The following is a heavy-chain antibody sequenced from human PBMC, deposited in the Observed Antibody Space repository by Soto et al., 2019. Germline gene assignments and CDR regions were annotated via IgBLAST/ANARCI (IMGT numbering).Heavy chain of an antibody. Sequence: AGPTLVNPTQPLTLTCTFSGFSLSTTGVGVSWIRQPPGKALEWLALIYWHDDERYSPSLKSRLTITKDTSKNQVVLTMTNMDPVDTATYYCAHRGGATVGLYYFDYWGQGALVTVSS. V-gene: IGHV2-5*01. CDR2: IYWHDDE. CDR1: GFSLSTTGVG. J-gene: IGHJ4*02. CDR3: AHRGGATVGLYYFDY. D-gene: IGHD3-16*01.